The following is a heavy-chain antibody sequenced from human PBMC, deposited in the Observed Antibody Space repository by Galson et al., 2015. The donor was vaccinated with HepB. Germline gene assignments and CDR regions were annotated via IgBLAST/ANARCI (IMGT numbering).Heavy chain of an antibody. V-gene: IGHV3-48*04. CDR1: GFTFSSYN. Sequence: SLRLSCAASGFTFSSYNMNWVRQAPGKGLEWVSYISTSDSNLYYADSVKGRFTISRDNANNTLYLQMNGLRAEDTAVYHCARLGPRTNNHYYYGMDVWGQGTTVTVSS. CDR2: ISTSDSNL. CDR3: ARLGPRTNNHYYYGMDV. J-gene: IGHJ6*02. D-gene: IGHD1-14*01.